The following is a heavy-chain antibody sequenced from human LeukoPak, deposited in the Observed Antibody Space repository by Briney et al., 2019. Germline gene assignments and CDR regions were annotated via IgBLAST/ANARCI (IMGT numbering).Heavy chain of an antibody. Sequence: ASVKVSCKASGYKFSNYGISWVRQAPGQGLEWMGWISGFSGNTNYAQKFQDRVTLSTDTSTSTVYMDLRSLISDDAAVYYCARDPEHFDLYESSGQLDSWGQGTQVTVSS. D-gene: IGHD3-22*01. V-gene: IGHV1-18*01. CDR2: ISGFSGNT. CDR3: ARDPEHFDLYESSGQLDS. J-gene: IGHJ4*02. CDR1: GYKFSNYG.